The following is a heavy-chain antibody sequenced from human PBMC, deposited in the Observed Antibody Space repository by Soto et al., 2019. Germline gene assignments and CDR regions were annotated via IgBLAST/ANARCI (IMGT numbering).Heavy chain of an antibody. J-gene: IGHJ4*02. CDR2: IYQSGVT. CDR1: GDSYSISTYS. Sequence: SETLSLTCIMSGDSYSISTYSWSWIRQPPGKALQWIGFIYQSGVTSYNPSLASRVSISLDRSNNQFSLKLTSVTAADTAVYYCARGYYESSDYFVGSPIFDYLGQVSLVTVSS. D-gene: IGHD3-22*01. CDR3: ARGYYESSDYFVGSPIFDY. V-gene: IGHV4-30-2*01.